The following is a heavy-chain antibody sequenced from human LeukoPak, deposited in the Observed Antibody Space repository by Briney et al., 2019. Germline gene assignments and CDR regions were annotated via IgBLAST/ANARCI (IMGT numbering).Heavy chain of an antibody. CDR2: INSDGSST. CDR1: GFTFSSHW. D-gene: IGHD3-3*01. J-gene: IGHJ4*02. CDR3: ARAGSLGVVIPLDY. Sequence: GGSLRLSCAASGFTFSSHWMHWVRQAPGKGLVWVSRINSDGSSTDYADSVKGRFTISRDNAKNTLYLQVNRARAWDTAVYYCARAGSLGVVIPLDYWGPGTLVTVSS. V-gene: IGHV3-74*01.